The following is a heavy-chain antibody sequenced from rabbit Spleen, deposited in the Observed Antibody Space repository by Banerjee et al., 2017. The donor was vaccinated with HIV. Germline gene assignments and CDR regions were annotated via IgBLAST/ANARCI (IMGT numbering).Heavy chain of an antibody. D-gene: IGHD1-1*01. V-gene: IGHV1S40*01. CDR3: VRGASSSGYYSL. CDR2: INTVTGKS. J-gene: IGHJ6*01. Sequence: QSLEESGGGLVKPGGTLTLTCKASGVSFSDKDVMCWVRQAPGKGLEWIACINTVTGKSVYASWAKGRFIMSRTSSTTVTLQMTSLTAADTATYFCVRGASSSGYYSLWGPGTLVTVS. CDR1: GVSFSDKDV.